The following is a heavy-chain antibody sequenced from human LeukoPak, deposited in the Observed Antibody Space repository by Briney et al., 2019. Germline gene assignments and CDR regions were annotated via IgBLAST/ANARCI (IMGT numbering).Heavy chain of an antibody. CDR3: AHGFAPRFDP. Sequence: SQTRSLNCAISGDSVSSNSAAWNWIRQSPSSGLHWLGRTYYRSKWYNDYAVSVKSRITINPDTSKNQFSLQLNSVTPEDTAVYYCAHGFAPRFDPWGQGTLVTVSS. J-gene: IGHJ5*02. D-gene: IGHD3-10*01. V-gene: IGHV6-1*01. CDR2: TYYRSKWYN. CDR1: GDSVSSNSAA.